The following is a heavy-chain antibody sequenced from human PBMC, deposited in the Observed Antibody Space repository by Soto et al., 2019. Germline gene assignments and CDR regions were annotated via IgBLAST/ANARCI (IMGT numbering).Heavy chain of an antibody. CDR2: ISGSGGST. J-gene: IGHJ4*02. Sequence: EVQLLESGGGLVQPGGSLRLSCAASGFTFSSYAMSWVRQAPGKGLEWVSAISGSGGSTYYADSVKGRFTISRDNSKNTLYLQMNSLRAEDTAVYYCAKGRYFWSGPTQAFDYWGQGTLVTVSS. CDR3: AKGRYFWSGPTQAFDY. D-gene: IGHD3-3*01. V-gene: IGHV3-23*01. CDR1: GFTFSSYA.